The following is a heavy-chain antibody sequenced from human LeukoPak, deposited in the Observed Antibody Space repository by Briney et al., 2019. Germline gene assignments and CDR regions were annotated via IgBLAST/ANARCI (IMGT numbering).Heavy chain of an antibody. V-gene: IGHV5-51*01. CDR2: FYPGDSDS. Sequence: ESLKISCKGSGYNFATYWIAWVRQMPGKGLEWMGVFYPGDSDSKYRPSFQGQVTISADKSISTAYLHWSSLKASDTAIYYCARGLGELLPPDAFDLWGQGTLVTVSS. D-gene: IGHD3-16*01. CDR1: GYNFATYW. J-gene: IGHJ3*01. CDR3: ARGLGELLPPDAFDL.